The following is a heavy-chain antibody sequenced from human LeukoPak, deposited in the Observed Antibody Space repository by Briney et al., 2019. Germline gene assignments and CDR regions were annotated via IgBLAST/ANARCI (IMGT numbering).Heavy chain of an antibody. V-gene: IGHV3-30-3*01. CDR2: ISHDGSNK. CDR1: GFTFSSYA. Sequence: GRSLRLSCAASGFTFSSYAMHWVRQAPGKGLEWVAVISHDGSNKYYADSVKGRFTISRDNAKNSLYLQMNSLRAEDTAVYYCARDLVRRGYDFWSATPRSVGMDVWGQGTTVTVSS. CDR3: ARDLVRRGYDFWSATPRSVGMDV. D-gene: IGHD3-3*01. J-gene: IGHJ6*02.